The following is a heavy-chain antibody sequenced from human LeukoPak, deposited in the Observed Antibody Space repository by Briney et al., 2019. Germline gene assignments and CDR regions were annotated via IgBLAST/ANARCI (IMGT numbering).Heavy chain of an antibody. CDR3: ARESDSHCSSTSCYTGGWFDP. CDR2: IIPIFGTA. Sequence: SVKVSCKASGYTFTSYGISWVRQAPGQGLEWMGGIIPIFGTANYAQKFQGRVTITADESTSTAYMELSSLRSEDTAVYYCARESDSHCSSTSCYTGGWFDPWGQGTLVTVSS. CDR1: GYTFTSYG. V-gene: IGHV1-69*13. D-gene: IGHD2-2*02. J-gene: IGHJ5*02.